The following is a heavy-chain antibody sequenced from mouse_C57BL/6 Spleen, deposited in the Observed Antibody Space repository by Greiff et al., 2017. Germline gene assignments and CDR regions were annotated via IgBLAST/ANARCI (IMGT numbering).Heavy chain of an antibody. V-gene: IGHV5-17*01. D-gene: IGHD1-1*01. CDR3: AKAHYYGSSSPMDY. CDR2: ISSGSSTI. J-gene: IGHJ4*01. Sequence: VQLKESGGGLVKPGGSLKLSCAASGFTFSDYGMHWVRQAPEKGLEWVAYISSGSSTIYYADTVKGRFTISRDNDKNTLFLQMTSLRSEDTAMYYCAKAHYYGSSSPMDYWGQGTSVTVSS. CDR1: GFTFSDYG.